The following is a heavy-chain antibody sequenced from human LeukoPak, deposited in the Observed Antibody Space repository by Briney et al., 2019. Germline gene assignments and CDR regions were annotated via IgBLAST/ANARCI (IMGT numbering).Heavy chain of an antibody. CDR3: ARHGAPIIAARHYFQR. V-gene: IGHV4-34*01. Sequence: SETLSLTCAVYGGSFYGYYWSWIRQPPGKGLEWIGEINHSGSTNYNPSLKRRVTISVDTSKNQFSLQLSAVTAADTPVHYCARHGAPIIAARHYFQRWGQGTLVTVSS. CDR2: INHSGST. CDR1: GGSFYGYY. D-gene: IGHD6-6*01. J-gene: IGHJ1*01.